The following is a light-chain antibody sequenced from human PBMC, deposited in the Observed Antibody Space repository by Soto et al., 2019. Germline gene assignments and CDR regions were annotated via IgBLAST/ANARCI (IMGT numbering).Light chain of an antibody. V-gene: IGLV1-47*01. CDR2: RND. CDR1: SFNIGSNY. Sequence: QSLLTQAPSASGTPWQRVTISCSGSSFNIGSNYVYWYQRLPGTAPKLVIFRNDQRPSGIPDRISGSKSGTSASLAISGLRSEDEADYYCSAWDDSLSGYVFGTGTKVPV. CDR3: SAWDDSLSGYV. J-gene: IGLJ1*01.